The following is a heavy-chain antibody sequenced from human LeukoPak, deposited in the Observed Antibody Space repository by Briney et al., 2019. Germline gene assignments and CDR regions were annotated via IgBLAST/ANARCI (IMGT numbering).Heavy chain of an antibody. CDR2: ISSSSTTI. CDR3: ATNIVVVPAAPYYFDY. D-gene: IGHD2-2*01. J-gene: IGHJ4*02. CDR1: GFTFSIYS. Sequence: GGSLRLSCAASGFTFSIYSMNWVRQAPGKGLEWVSYISSSSTTIYSADSVKGRFTISRDNAKNSLYLQMNSLSAEDTAVYYCATNIVVVPAAPYYFDYWGQGTLVTVSS. V-gene: IGHV3-48*01.